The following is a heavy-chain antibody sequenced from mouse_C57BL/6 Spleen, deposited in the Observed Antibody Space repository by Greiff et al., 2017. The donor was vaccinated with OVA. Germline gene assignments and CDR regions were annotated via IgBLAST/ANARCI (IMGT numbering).Heavy chain of an antibody. CDR3: ATPYYSNYVGFAY. D-gene: IGHD2-5*01. CDR1: GFSLTSYG. Sequence: VQGVESGPGLVQPSQSLSITCTVSGFSLTSYGVHWVRQSPGKGLAWRGVIWSGGSTDYNAAFMSRLSITKDNSKSQVFFKMNSLQADDTAIYYCATPYYSNYVGFAYWGQGTLVTGSA. CDR2: IWSGGST. J-gene: IGHJ3*01. V-gene: IGHV2-5*01.